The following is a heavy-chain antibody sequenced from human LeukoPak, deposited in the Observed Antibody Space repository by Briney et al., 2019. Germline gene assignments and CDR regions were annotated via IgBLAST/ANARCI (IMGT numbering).Heavy chain of an antibody. CDR3: ARRFRITGRLIDAFDI. CDR2: SYYSGST. V-gene: IGHV4-39*01. D-gene: IGHD1-20*01. J-gene: IGHJ3*02. CDR1: GDSISSSRYY. Sequence: SETLSLTCTVSGDSISSSRYYWGWLRQPPGKGLVWIGKSYYSGSTDYNASLKTRVTISVDTSKNQFSLKLRSVPAAETAIYYCARRFRITGRLIDAFDIWGQGTMVTVSS.